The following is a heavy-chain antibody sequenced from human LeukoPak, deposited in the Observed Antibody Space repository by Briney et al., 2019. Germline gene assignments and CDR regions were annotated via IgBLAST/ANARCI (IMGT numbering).Heavy chain of an antibody. D-gene: IGHD3-10*01. Sequence: QSGGSLRLSCAASGFTFSSYAMHWVRQAPGKGLEWVAVISYDGSNKYYADSVKGRFTISRDNSKNTLYLQMNSLRAEDTAVYYCARDYHHSGSYFDYWGQGTLVTVSS. J-gene: IGHJ4*02. CDR3: ARDYHHSGSYFDY. CDR1: GFTFSSYA. V-gene: IGHV3-30*04. CDR2: ISYDGSNK.